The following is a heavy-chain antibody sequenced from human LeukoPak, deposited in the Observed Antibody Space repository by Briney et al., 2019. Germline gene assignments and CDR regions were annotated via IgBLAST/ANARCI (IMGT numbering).Heavy chain of an antibody. J-gene: IGHJ6*03. Sequence: SETLSLTCTVSGGSISSGSYYWSWIRQPPGKGLEWIGYIYYSGSTNYNPSLKSRVTISVDTSKNQFSLKLSSVTAADTAVYYGARGSGHYYYYRDVWGKGPTVTIS. CDR3: ARGSGHYYYYRDV. V-gene: IGHV4-61*01. D-gene: IGHD1-1*01. CDR1: GGSISSGSYY. CDR2: IYYSGST.